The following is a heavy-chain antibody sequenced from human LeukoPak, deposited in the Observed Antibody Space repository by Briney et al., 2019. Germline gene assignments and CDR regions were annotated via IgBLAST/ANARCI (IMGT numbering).Heavy chain of an antibody. CDR1: GGSFSGYY. J-gene: IGHJ6*02. Sequence: SETLSLTCAVYGGSFSGYYWSWIRQPPGKGLEWIGEINHSGSTNYNPSLKSRVTISVDTSKNQFSLKLSSVTAADTAVYYCARRYNWNYVVAYYYGMDVWGQGATVTVSS. CDR3: ARRYNWNYVVAYYYGMDV. V-gene: IGHV4-34*01. D-gene: IGHD1-7*01. CDR2: INHSGST.